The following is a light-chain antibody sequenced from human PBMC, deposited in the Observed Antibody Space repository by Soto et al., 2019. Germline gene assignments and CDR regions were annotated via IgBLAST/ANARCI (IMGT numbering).Light chain of an antibody. CDR1: YNL. V-gene: IGLV2-23*01. J-gene: IGLJ2*01. CDR2: EGS. CDR3: SSYAGAVV. Sequence: QSALTQPASVSGSPGPSITISCTSYNLVSWYQHHPGKAPKLMIYEGSNRPSGVSDRFFGSKSGNTASLTISGLQAEDDADYYCSSYAGAVVFGGGTKLTVL.